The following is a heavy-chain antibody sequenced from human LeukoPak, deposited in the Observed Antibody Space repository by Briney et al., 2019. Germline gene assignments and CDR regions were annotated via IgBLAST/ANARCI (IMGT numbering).Heavy chain of an antibody. CDR1: GFTFSSYA. D-gene: IGHD3-9*01. CDR2: ISGSGGST. CDR3: AKDLVTRAGIRYLGFDY. Sequence: GGSLRLSCAASGFTFSSYAMSWVRQAPGKGLEWVSAISGSGGSTYYADSVKGRFTISRDNSKNTLYLQMNSLRAEDTAVYYCAKDLVTRAGIRYLGFDYWAREPWSPSPQ. J-gene: IGHJ4*02. V-gene: IGHV3-23*01.